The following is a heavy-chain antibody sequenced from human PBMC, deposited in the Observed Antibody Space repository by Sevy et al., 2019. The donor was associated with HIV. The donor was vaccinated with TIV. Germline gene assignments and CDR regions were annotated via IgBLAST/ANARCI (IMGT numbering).Heavy chain of an antibody. CDR1: GFTFNKYS. J-gene: IGHJ4*02. CDR3: AREGCTKPHDY. Sequence: GSLRLSCAASGFTFNKYSMSWVRQHPGKGLEWVATLSFGCGEINYADSVKGRFTISRDNSKNSFYLQMNNLRAEDTALYYCAREGCTKPHDYWGQGTLVTVSS. CDR2: LSFGCGEI. D-gene: IGHD2-8*01. V-gene: IGHV3-23*01.